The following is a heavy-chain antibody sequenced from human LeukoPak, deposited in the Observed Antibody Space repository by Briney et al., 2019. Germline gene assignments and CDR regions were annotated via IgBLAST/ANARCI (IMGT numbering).Heavy chain of an antibody. Sequence: QTGGSLRLSCAASGFTFSGSWMGWVRQTPEKRLEWVANIKTDGSDKYYVDSVRGRFAISRDNTENSLYLQMNSLRAEDTAVYYCARPGPSKSFDSWGQGTLVTVSS. V-gene: IGHV3-7*01. CDR2: IKTDGSDK. CDR3: ARPGPSKSFDS. D-gene: IGHD4-11*01. CDR1: GFTFSGSW. J-gene: IGHJ4*02.